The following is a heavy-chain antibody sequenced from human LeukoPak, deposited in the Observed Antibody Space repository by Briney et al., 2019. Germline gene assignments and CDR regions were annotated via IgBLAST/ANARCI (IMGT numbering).Heavy chain of an antibody. V-gene: IGHV3-21*01. CDR2: ISSTGSYI. J-gene: IGHJ2*01. Sequence: GGSLRLSCAASGFSLNDYSMNWVRQAPGKGLEWVSFISSTGSYIYYADSVKGRFTISRDNAKNSLYLQMNSLRAEDTAMYYCARDGDYGDSHVHWYFDLWGRGSLVTVSS. CDR3: ARDGDYGDSHVHWYFDL. D-gene: IGHD4-17*01. CDR1: GFSLNDYS.